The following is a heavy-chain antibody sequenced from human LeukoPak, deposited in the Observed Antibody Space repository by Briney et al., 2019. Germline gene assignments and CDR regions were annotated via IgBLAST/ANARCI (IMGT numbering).Heavy chain of an antibody. CDR2: ISYDGSNK. J-gene: IGHJ6*02. V-gene: IGHV3-30*18. Sequence: GRSLRRSCAASGFTFSSYGMHWVRQAPGKGLEWVAVISYDGSNKYYADSVKGRFTISRDNSKNTLYLQMNSLRAEDTAVYYCAKESGYYYYYGMDVWGQGTTVTVSS. CDR3: AKESGYYYYYGMDV. CDR1: GFTFSSYG.